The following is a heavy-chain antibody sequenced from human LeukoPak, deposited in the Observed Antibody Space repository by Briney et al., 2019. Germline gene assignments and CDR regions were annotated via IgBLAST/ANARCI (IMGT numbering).Heavy chain of an antibody. D-gene: IGHD4-11*01. Sequence: GESLKISRKASGYSFTSYWIAWVRQMPGKGLEWMGIIYPGDSDTRYSPSFRGQVIISADESISTAFLQWSSLKTSDTAMYYCARAPTSLSNPYYSDYWGQGALVTVSS. CDR3: ARAPTSLSNPYYSDY. CDR1: GYSFTSYW. J-gene: IGHJ4*02. V-gene: IGHV5-51*03. CDR2: IYPGDSDT.